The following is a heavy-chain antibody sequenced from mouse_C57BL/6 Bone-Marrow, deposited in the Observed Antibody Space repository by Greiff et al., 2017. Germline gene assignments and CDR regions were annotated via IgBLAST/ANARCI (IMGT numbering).Heavy chain of an antibody. CDR3: ARHQNWFDY. J-gene: IGHJ2*01. CDR2: ISNGGGCT. V-gene: IGHV5-12*01. D-gene: IGHD4-1*01. CDR1: GFTFSDYY. Sequence: EVQLVESGGGLVQPGGSLKLSCAASGFTFSDYYMYWVRQTPEKRLEWVAYISNGGGCTYYPDTVKGRFTISRDNAKNTLYLQMSRLKSEDTAMYYCARHQNWFDYWGQGTTLTVSS.